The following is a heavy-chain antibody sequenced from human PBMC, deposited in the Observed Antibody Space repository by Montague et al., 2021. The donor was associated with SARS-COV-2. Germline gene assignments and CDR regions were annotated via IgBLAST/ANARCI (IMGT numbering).Heavy chain of an antibody. Sequence: SLRLSCAASGFTLSDYYVGWVRQAPGKGLEWIGRSRNRANGYRTEYAASVAGRFAIPRDDSQTSLFLQLSSLQLDDTAVYYCARELYSNNARGGFYYYYYGMDVWGRGTTVTVSS. CDR3: ARELYSNNARGGFYYYYYGMDV. CDR1: GFTLSDYY. V-gene: IGHV3-72*01. D-gene: IGHD4-11*01. CDR2: SRNRANGYRT. J-gene: IGHJ6*02.